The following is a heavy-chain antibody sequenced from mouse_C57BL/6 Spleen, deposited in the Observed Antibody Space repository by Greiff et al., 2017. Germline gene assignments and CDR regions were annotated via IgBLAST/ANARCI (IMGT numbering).Heavy chain of an antibody. CDR2: INPGSGGT. V-gene: IGHV1-54*01. J-gene: IGHJ1*03. Sequence: VQLVESGAELVRPGTSVKVSCKASGYAFTNYLIEWVKQRPGQGLEWIGVINPGSGGTNYNEKFKGKATLTADKSSSTAYMQLSSLTSEDSAVYFCAREGDGSSYWYFDVWGTGTTVTVSS. CDR1: GYAFTNYL. D-gene: IGHD1-1*01. CDR3: AREGDGSSYWYFDV.